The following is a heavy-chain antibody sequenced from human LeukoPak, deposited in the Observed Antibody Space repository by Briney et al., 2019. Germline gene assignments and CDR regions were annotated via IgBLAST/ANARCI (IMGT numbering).Heavy chain of an antibody. D-gene: IGHD6-13*01. V-gene: IGHV1-8*01. Sequence: APVKVSCKSSGYTFTSYDINWVRQATGQGLEWKGWMNPNSGDTGYAQKFQGRVTMTRNTSISTAYMELSSLRSEDTAVYYCARGRGSSWTGFDYWGQGTLVTVSS. CDR3: ARGRGSSWTGFDY. CDR2: MNPNSGDT. CDR1: GYTFTSYD. J-gene: IGHJ4*02.